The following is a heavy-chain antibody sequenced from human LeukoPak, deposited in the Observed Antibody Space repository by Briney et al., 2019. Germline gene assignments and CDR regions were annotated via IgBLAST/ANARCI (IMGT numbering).Heavy chain of an antibody. CDR3: ARGKSSGWKIGFDP. D-gene: IGHD6-19*01. CDR1: GGSISSSSYY. CDR2: IDYSGGT. V-gene: IGHV4-39*07. Sequence: SETLSLTCTVSGGSISSSSYYWGWIRQPPGKGLEWIGSIDYSGGTYYNPSLKSRVTISVDTSKNQFSLKLSSVTAADTAVYYCARGKSSGWKIGFDPWGQGTLVTVSS. J-gene: IGHJ5*02.